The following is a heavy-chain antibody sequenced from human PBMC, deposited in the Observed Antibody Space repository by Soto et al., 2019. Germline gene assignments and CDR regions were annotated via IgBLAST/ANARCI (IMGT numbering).Heavy chain of an antibody. J-gene: IGHJ4*02. D-gene: IGHD3-3*01. V-gene: IGHV1-69*13. CDR1: GGTFSSYA. CDR2: IIPIFGTA. CDR3: ASPGFWSGYYRVELWFDY. Sequence: SVKVSCKASGGTFSSYAISWVRQAPGQGVEGMGGIIPIFGTANYAQKFQGRATITADASTSTAYMERSRLRSEDTAVYYCASPGFWSGYYRVELWFDYWGQGPLVTVPS.